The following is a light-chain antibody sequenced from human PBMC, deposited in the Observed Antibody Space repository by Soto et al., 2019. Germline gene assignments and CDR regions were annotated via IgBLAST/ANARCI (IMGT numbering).Light chain of an antibody. J-gene: IGKJ4*01. CDR1: QSISSW. Sequence: DIPMTQSPSTLSASVGDRVTITCRASQSISSWLAWYQQKPGKAPKLLIYKASSLESGVPSRFSGSGSGTEFTLTISSLQPDDFATYYCQQYNPLTFGGGTKVEIK. V-gene: IGKV1-5*03. CDR3: QQYNPLT. CDR2: KAS.